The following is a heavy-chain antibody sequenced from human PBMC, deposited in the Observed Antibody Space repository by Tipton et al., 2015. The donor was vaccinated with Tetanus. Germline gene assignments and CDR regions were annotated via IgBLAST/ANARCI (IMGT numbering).Heavy chain of an antibody. CDR3: AKNHYYDSSGANNHVDY. Sequence: AVSGFTFSSYGMHWVRQAPGKGLEWVAVISYDGSNKYYADSVKGRFTISRDNSKNTLYLQMNSLRAEDTAVYYCAKNHYYDSSGANNHVDYWGQGTLVTVSS. J-gene: IGHJ4*02. CDR1: GFTFSSYG. D-gene: IGHD3-22*01. V-gene: IGHV3-30*18. CDR2: ISYDGSNK.